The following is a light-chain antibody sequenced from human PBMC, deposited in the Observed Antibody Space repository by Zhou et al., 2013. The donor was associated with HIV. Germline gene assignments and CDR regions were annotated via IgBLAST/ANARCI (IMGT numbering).Light chain of an antibody. V-gene: IGKV1-39*01. Sequence: DIQMTQSPTSLSASVGDRVTITCRPSQTIDNYLNWYQRKPGKAPKLLIYGASTLHSGVPSRFSGSGSGTDFTLTISSLQPEDVATYYCQKYNSGGLTFGGGTKVEIK. J-gene: IGKJ4*01. CDR3: QKYNSGGLT. CDR2: GAS. CDR1: QTIDNY.